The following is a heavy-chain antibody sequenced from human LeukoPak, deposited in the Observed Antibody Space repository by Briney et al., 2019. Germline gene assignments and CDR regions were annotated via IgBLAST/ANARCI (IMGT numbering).Heavy chain of an antibody. CDR3: ARDLAGAPFGYYFDY. V-gene: IGHV3-7*01. D-gene: IGHD3-10*01. CDR2: IKHDGSEK. CDR1: GFTFSTYW. J-gene: IGHJ4*02. Sequence: GGSLRLSCAASGFTFSTYWMSWVRQAPGKGLEWVASIKHDGSEKYYVDSVKGRFTISRDNAKNSLYLQMNSLRAEDTAVYYCARDLAGAPFGYYFDYWGQGTLVTVSS.